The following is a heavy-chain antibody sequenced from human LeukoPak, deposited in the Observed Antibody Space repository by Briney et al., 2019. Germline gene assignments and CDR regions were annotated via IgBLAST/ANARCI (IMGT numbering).Heavy chain of an antibody. J-gene: IGHJ4*02. V-gene: IGHV4-59*01. CDR3: ARGVYIAAAQYGY. CDR1: RFTFSNYA. CDR2: IYYSGTT. D-gene: IGHD6-13*01. Sequence: GSLRLSCAASRFTFSNYAMSWIRQPPGKGLEWIGYIYYSGTTNYNPSLKSRVTISVDTSKNQFSLKLSSVTAADTAVYYCARGVYIAAAQYGYWGQGTLVTVSS.